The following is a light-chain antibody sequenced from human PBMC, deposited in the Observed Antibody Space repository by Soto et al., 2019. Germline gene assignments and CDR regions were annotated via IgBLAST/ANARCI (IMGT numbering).Light chain of an antibody. CDR2: DAS. V-gene: IGKV1-33*01. Sequence: HMNKSPSSLSASVGDGATLTCQASQHINNYLNWYQQKPGTAPKLLIYDASNLEAGVHSRFRGSGSGTDFTLTISRLQPEDIATYYCKQYENLPTVGQGTRLEIK. CDR1: QHINNY. J-gene: IGKJ5*01. CDR3: KQYENLPT.